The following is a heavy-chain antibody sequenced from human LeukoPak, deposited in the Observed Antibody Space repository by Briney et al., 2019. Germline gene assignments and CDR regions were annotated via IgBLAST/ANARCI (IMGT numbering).Heavy chain of an antibody. V-gene: IGHV3-7*01. D-gene: IGHD6-13*01. CDR2: INEDGSEK. CDR1: GFTFGNYW. Sequence: GGSLRLSCAVSGFTFGNYWMSWVRQAPGKGLEWLANINEDGSEKYYVDSVRGRFTISRDNAKNLLYLQMNNLRADDTAVYYCASNYRGSSWDYWGQGTLVTVSS. CDR3: ASNYRGSSWDY. J-gene: IGHJ4*02.